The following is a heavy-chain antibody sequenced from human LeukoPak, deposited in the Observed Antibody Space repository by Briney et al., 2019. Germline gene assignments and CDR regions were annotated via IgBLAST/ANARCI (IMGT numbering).Heavy chain of an antibody. Sequence: GGSLRLSCAASGFTVSSNCMSWVRQAPGKGLEWVSVIYSGGSTYYADSVKGRFTISRDNSKNTLYLQMNSLRAEDTAVYYCARGNIENYYYYYMDVWGKGTTVTVSS. J-gene: IGHJ6*03. CDR1: GFTVSSNC. CDR2: IYSGGST. V-gene: IGHV3-66*02. CDR3: ARGNIENYYYYYMDV.